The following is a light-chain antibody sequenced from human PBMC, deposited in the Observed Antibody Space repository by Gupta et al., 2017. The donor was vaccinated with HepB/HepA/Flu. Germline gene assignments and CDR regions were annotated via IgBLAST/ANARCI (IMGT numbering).Light chain of an antibody. Sequence: EIVLTQSPATLSLSPGERATLSCRASQSVSSYLAWYQQKPGQAPRLLIYDASNRATGIPARFSGSGSGTDFTLTISSLEPEDFAVYYCQQRCNWPPTTFGPGTLMEIK. J-gene: IGKJ5*01. V-gene: IGKV3-11*01. CDR3: QQRCNWPPTT. CDR1: QSVSSY. CDR2: DAS.